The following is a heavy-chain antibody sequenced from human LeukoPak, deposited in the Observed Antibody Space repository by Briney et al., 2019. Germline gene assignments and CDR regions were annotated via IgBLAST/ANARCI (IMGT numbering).Heavy chain of an antibody. CDR3: AREGIAAADDAFDI. D-gene: IGHD6-13*01. J-gene: IGHJ3*02. CDR1: GGSFSGYY. Sequence: SETLSLTCAVYGGSFSGYYWSWIRQPPGKGLEWIGEINHSGSTNYNPSLKSRVTISVDTSKNQFSLKLSSVTAADTAVYYCAREGIAAADDAFDIWGQGTTVTVSS. CDR2: INHSGST. V-gene: IGHV4-34*01.